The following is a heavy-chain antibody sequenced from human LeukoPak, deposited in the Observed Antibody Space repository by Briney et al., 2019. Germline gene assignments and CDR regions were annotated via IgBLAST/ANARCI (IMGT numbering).Heavy chain of an antibody. CDR2: IYSGDNT. D-gene: IGHD2-2*01. CDR3: ARDHGRGYCSSTSCYPGVDY. J-gene: IGHJ4*02. V-gene: IGHV3-53*01. CDR1: GFAVSSNY. Sequence: GGSLRLSCAASGFAVSSNYMSWVRQAPGKGLEWVSVIYSGDNTCYSDSVKGRFTISRDNSKNTLYLQMNSLRAEDTAVYYCARDHGRGYCSSTSCYPGVDYWGQGTLVTVSS.